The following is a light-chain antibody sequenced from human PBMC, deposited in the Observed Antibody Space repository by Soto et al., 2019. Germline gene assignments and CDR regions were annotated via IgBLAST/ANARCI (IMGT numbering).Light chain of an antibody. Sequence: QTVVTQEPSFSVSPGVTVTLTCGLSSGSVSTSYYPSLYQQTPCQAPRTLSYNTYTRSSGVPDRFSASILGDKAALPITGAPADDVPDYYCVLYRGSGISVFGGVTKLTVL. CDR2: NTY. CDR3: VLYRGSGISV. J-gene: IGLJ2*01. V-gene: IGLV8-61*01. CDR1: SGSVSTSYY.